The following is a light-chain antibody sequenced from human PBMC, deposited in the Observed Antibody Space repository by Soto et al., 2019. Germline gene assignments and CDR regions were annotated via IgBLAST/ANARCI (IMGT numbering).Light chain of an antibody. V-gene: IGKV3-11*01. CDR1: QSVSTS. J-gene: IGKJ1*01. CDR2: DAS. Sequence: IVLTQSPVTLALSPGERAVLSCRASQSVSTSLAWYQHKPGQAPRLFIYDASKRAPGVPARFSGSGSGTDFTPTISSLEPEDFAVYYCQVRDVWPSFGQGTKVEIK. CDR3: QVRDVWPS.